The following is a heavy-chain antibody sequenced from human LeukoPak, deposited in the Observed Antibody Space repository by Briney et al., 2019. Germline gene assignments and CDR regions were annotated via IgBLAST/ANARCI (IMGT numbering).Heavy chain of an antibody. V-gene: IGHV3-33*01. CDR2: IWYDGSNK. J-gene: IGHJ4*02. CDR1: GFTFSSYG. CDR3: ARDPPDIVGATTGPDY. D-gene: IGHD1-26*01. Sequence: PGRSLRLSCAASGFTFSSYGMHWVRQAPGKGLEWVAVIWYDGSNKYYADSVKGRFTISRDNSKNTLYLQMNSLRAEDTAVYYCARDPPDIVGATTGPDYWGQGTLVTVSS.